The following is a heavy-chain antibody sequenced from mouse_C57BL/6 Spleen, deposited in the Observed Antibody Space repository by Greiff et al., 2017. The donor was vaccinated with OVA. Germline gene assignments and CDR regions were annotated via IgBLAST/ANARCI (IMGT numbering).Heavy chain of an antibody. Sequence: EVKVVESGGDLVKPGGSLKLSCAASGFTFSSYGMSWVRQTPDKRLEWVATISSGGSYTSYPDSVKGRFTISRDNAKNTLYLQMSSLKSEDTAMDYCARPATGTDYAMDYWGKGTSVTVSS. CDR3: ARPATGTDYAMDY. J-gene: IGHJ4*01. D-gene: IGHD4-1*02. CDR1: GFTFSSYG. V-gene: IGHV5-6*01. CDR2: ISSGGSYT.